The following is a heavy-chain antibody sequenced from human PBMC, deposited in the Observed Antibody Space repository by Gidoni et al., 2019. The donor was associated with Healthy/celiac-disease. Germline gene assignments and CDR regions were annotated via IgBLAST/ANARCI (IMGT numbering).Heavy chain of an antibody. Sequence: EVQLVESGGGLVQPGGSLSLSCAASGFTFSSYWMSWVRQAPGKGLEWVANIKKDGSEKYYVDSVKGRFTISRDNAKNSLYLQMNSLRAEDTAVYYCARNDLTNLGSFDYWGQGTLVTVSS. V-gene: IGHV3-7*03. D-gene: IGHD2-8*01. CDR1: GFTFSSYW. CDR2: IKKDGSEK. CDR3: ARNDLTNLGSFDY. J-gene: IGHJ4*02.